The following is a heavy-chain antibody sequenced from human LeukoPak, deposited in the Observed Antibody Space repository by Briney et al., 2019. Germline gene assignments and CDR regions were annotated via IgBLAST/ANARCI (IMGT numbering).Heavy chain of an antibody. D-gene: IGHD3-3*01. J-gene: IGHJ4*02. Sequence: GGSLRLSCAASGFTFSSYSMNWVRQAPGKGLEWVANIKQDGSEKYFVDSVKGRFTISRDNANNSLYLQMNSLRAEDTAVYYCVRDFRLLEDYWGQGTLVTVSS. CDR3: VRDFRLLEDY. CDR2: IKQDGSEK. V-gene: IGHV3-7*01. CDR1: GFTFSSYS.